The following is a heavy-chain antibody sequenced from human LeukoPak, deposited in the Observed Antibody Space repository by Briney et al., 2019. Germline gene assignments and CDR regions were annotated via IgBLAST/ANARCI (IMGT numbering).Heavy chain of an antibody. CDR1: GGSISSDF. D-gene: IGHD2/OR15-2a*01. V-gene: IGHV4-59*01. CDR3: ARQYGEY. J-gene: IGHJ4*02. Sequence: PSETLSLTCTVSGGSISSDFWSWLRQSPGKGLEWIGYIYYSGSTNYNPSLKSRVTISLDTSNNQFSLRLSSVTAADTAVYYCARQYGEYWGQGTLVTVSS. CDR2: IYYSGST.